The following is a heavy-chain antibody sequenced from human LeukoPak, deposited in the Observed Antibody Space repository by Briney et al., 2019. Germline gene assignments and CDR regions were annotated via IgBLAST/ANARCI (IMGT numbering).Heavy chain of an antibody. V-gene: IGHV3-74*01. CDR2: INGEGSRI. Sequence: SGGSLRLSCAVTGFNLRTYWIHWVRHSPGRGLEWVARINGEGSRISYADSVRGRFTISRDNAKNTAYLQMNSLSAEDTALYSCARDPGYYYYGMDVWGQGTTVVVSS. CDR1: GFNLRTYW. CDR3: ARDPGYYYYGMDV. J-gene: IGHJ6*02.